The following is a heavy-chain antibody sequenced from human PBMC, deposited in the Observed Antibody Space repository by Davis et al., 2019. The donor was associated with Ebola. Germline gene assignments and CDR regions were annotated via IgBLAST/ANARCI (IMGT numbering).Heavy chain of an antibody. D-gene: IGHD5-12*01. CDR3: ARGPYSGYDHYYYYGMDV. Sequence: PSETLSLTCAIYGGSFSGYYWSWIRQPPGKGLEWIGEINHSGSTNYNPSLKSRVTISVDTSKNQFSLKLSSVTAADTAVYYCARGPYSGYDHYYYYGMDVWGQGTTVTVSS. CDR2: INHSGST. J-gene: IGHJ6*02. CDR1: GGSFSGYY. V-gene: IGHV4-34*01.